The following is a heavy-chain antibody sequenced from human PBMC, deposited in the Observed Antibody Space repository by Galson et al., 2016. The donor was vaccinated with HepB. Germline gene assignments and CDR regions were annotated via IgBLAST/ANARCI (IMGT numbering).Heavy chain of an antibody. Sequence: SLRLSCAASGFTFSSYSMNWVRQAPGKGLEWVSSISSSSSYIYYADSVKGRFTISRDNAKNSLYLQMNSLRAEDSAVYYCARALHYYDHSGFDYWGQGTLVTVSS. V-gene: IGHV3-21*01. J-gene: IGHJ4*02. D-gene: IGHD3-22*01. CDR1: GFTFSSYS. CDR2: ISSSSSYI. CDR3: ARALHYYDHSGFDY.